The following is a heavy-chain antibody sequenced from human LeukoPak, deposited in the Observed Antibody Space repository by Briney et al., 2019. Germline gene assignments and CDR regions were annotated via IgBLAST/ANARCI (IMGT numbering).Heavy chain of an antibody. Sequence: PGGSLRLSCAASGFTFSSFWMSWVRQAPGKGLDWVANIKQDGSEKYYVDSVKGRFTISRDNAQNALFLQMDSLRVEDSAVYFCARAAHYNTRKGTVGVYFDFWGRGTLVTVSS. CDR2: IKQDGSEK. CDR1: GFTFSSFW. D-gene: IGHD2-8*02. J-gene: IGHJ2*01. V-gene: IGHV3-7*05. CDR3: ARAAHYNTRKGTVGVYFDF.